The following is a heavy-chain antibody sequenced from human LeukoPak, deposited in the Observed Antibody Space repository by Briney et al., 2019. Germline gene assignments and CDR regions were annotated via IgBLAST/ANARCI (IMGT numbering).Heavy chain of an antibody. V-gene: IGHV3-23*01. J-gene: IGHJ5*02. D-gene: IGHD3-9*01. CDR1: GFTFDTYA. CDR3: ARAVHYDILTGYYKGNWFDP. Sequence: GGSLRLSCAASGFTFDTYAMSWVRQAPGKGLQWVSSISGGSGVPYYADSVKGRFTISRDNSKNTLYLQMNSLRAEDTAVYYCARAVHYDILTGYYKGNWFDPWGQGTLVTVSS. CDR2: ISGGSGVP.